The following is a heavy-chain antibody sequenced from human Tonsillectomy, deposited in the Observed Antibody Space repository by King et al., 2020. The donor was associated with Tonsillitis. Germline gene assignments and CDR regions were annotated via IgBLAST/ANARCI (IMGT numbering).Heavy chain of an antibody. CDR3: ARDPTRPTYCGGDCPGTFDI. CDR2: IYSGGST. CDR1: GFTVSSNY. J-gene: IGHJ3*02. D-gene: IGHD2-21*02. Sequence: VQLVESGGGLVQPGGSLRLSCEASGFTVSSNYMNWVRQAPGKGLEWVSVIYSGGSTYYADSVKGRFTISRDNAKNTLYLQINSLRAEDTAVYYCARDPTRPTYCGGDCPGTFDIWGQGTMVTVSS. V-gene: IGHV3-66*01.